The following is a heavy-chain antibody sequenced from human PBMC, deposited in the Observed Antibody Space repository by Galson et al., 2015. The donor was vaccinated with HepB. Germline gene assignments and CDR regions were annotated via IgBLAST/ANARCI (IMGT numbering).Heavy chain of an antibody. J-gene: IGHJ5*02. D-gene: IGHD3-10*01. CDR2: MYTGATT. Sequence: SLRLSCAASGFSVITNHMGWVRQAPGKGLEWVSVMYTGATTYYGDSVKGRFTVYRDEPINSLCLQMDSLRPEDTAIYYCTRGAYYGSRRHYWFDPWGQGTLVIVSS. CDR3: TRGAYYGSRRHYWFDP. CDR1: GFSVITNH. V-gene: IGHV3-53*05.